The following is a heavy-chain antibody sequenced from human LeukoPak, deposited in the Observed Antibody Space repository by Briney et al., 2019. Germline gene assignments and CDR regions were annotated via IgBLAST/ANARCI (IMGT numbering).Heavy chain of an antibody. Sequence: PSETLSLTCSVSGASISTYYWSWIRQPPGKGLEWLGYIYFTGSTNYNPSLKSRVTISVDTSKNQFSLKLSSVTAADTAVYYCARGRAEWFGEYHVDYWGQGTLVTVSS. V-gene: IGHV4-59*01. CDR3: ARGRAEWFGEYHVDY. CDR1: GASISTYY. J-gene: IGHJ4*02. CDR2: IYFTGST. D-gene: IGHD3-10*01.